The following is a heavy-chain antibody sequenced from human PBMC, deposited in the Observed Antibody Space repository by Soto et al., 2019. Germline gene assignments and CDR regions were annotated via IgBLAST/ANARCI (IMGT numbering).Heavy chain of an antibody. CDR1: GFTFSGYS. Sequence: RLSCAASGFTFSGYSMSWVRQAPGKGLEWVANIKQDGSEKYYVASVKGRFTISRDNAKNSVYLQMNSLRADDTAVYYCARQRGCDYWGQGTLVTVSS. CDR3: ARQRGCDY. D-gene: IGHD1-1*01. J-gene: IGHJ4*02. CDR2: IKQDGSEK. V-gene: IGHV3-7*01.